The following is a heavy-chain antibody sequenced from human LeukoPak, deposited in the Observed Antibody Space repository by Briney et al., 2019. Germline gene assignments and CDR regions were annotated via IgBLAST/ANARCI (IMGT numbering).Heavy chain of an antibody. V-gene: IGHV3-43*01. CDR1: GFTFDDYT. CDR2: ISWDGGST. J-gene: IGHJ4*02. CDR3: AKDLFQGFGGATIGFDY. Sequence: GGSLRLSCAAPGFTFDDYTMHWVRQAPGKGLEWVSLISWDGGSTYYADSVKGRFTISRDNSKNSLYIQMNSLRTEDTALYYCAKDLFQGFGGATIGFDYWGQGTLVTVSS. D-gene: IGHD1-26*01.